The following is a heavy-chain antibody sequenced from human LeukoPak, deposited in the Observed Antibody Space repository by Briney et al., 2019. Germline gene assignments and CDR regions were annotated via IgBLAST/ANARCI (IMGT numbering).Heavy chain of an antibody. V-gene: IGHV3-7*01. Sequence: GGSLRLSCAASGFTFNYAMHWVRQAPGKGLEWVANIKEDGSDKYYVDSVKGRFTISRDNAKNSLYLQMNSLRAEDTAVYYCARDMRGGSSFDYWGQGTLVTVSS. CDR2: IKEDGSDK. D-gene: IGHD1-26*01. CDR1: GFTFNYA. J-gene: IGHJ4*02. CDR3: ARDMRGGSSFDY.